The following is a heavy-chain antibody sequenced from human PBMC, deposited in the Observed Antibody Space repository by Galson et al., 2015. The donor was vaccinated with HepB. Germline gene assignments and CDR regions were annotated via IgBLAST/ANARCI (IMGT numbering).Heavy chain of an antibody. CDR2: ISVSGGRI. CDR1: GFTFRNYA. J-gene: IGHJ6*02. V-gene: IGHV3-23*01. CDR3: AKDQDYSKGEEGYNYYGMDV. Sequence: SLRLSCAASGFTFRNYAMSWVRQAPGKGLEWVSIISVSGGRIDYADSVRGRFTISRDNSKNTLYVQMTSLRAEDTAVYYCAKDQDYSKGEEGYNYYGMDVWGQGTRSPSP. D-gene: IGHD4-11*01.